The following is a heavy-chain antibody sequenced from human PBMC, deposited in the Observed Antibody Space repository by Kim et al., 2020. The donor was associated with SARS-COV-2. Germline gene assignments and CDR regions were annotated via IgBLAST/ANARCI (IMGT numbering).Heavy chain of an antibody. Sequence: SETLSLTCAVYGGSFSGYYWSWIRQPPGKGLEWIGEINHSGSTNYNPSLKSRVTISVDTSKNQFSLKLSSVTAADMAVYYCARVNYYGSGSSEYWGQGTLVTVSS. V-gene: IGHV4-34*01. CDR2: INHSGST. CDR1: GGSFSGYY. D-gene: IGHD3-10*01. CDR3: ARVNYYGSGSSEY. J-gene: IGHJ4*02.